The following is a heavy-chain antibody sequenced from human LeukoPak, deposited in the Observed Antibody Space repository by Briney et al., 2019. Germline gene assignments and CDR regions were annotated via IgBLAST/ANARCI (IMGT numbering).Heavy chain of an antibody. CDR1: GYTFTDYY. CDR2: VDPEDGET. Sequence: ASVKISCKVSGYTFTDYYMHWVQQAPGKGLEWMGLVDPEDGETIYAEKFQGRVTITADTSTDTAHMELSSLRSEDTAVYYCATVRGIVVGGAFDIWGQGTMVTVSS. D-gene: IGHD2-15*01. V-gene: IGHV1-69-2*01. J-gene: IGHJ3*02. CDR3: ATVRGIVVGGAFDI.